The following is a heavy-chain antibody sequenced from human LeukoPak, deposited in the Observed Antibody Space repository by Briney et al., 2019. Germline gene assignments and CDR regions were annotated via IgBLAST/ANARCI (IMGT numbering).Heavy chain of an antibody. CDR3: ARDKKGGYKGDAFDI. CDR2: IYYSGST. D-gene: IGHD5-24*01. V-gene: IGHV4-59*01. J-gene: IGHJ3*02. Sequence: SETLSLTCTVSGGSISSYYWSWIRQPPGKGLEWIGYIYYSGSTNYNPSLKSRVTISVDTSKDQFSLKLSSVTAADTAVYYCARDKKGGYKGDAFDIWSQGTMVTVSS. CDR1: GGSISSYY.